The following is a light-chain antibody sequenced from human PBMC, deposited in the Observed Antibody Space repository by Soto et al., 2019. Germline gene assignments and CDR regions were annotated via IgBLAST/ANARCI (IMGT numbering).Light chain of an antibody. CDR1: SSDVGGYDY. CDR3: CLYSITTDYI. J-gene: IGLJ1*01. V-gene: IGLV2-14*01. CDR2: EVS. Sequence: QSVLTQPASVSGSPGQSITISCTGTSSDVGGYDYVSWYQLHPGKAPKLMVFEVSNRPSGVSYRFSGSKSGNTASLTISGLQAEDDADYFFCLYSITTDYIFGNCTKVTV.